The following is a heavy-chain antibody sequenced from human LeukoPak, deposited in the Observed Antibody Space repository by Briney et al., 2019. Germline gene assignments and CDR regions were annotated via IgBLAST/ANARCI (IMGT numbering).Heavy chain of an antibody. J-gene: IGHJ4*02. D-gene: IGHD3-10*01. CDR3: ARGRYYYGSGSYYTYYFDY. CDR1: GGTFSSYA. Sequence: ASVKVSCKASGGTFSSYAISWVRQAPGQGLEWMGRIIPILGIANYAQKFQGRVTITADKSTSTAYMELSSLRSEDTAVYYCARGRYYYGSGSYYTYYFDYWGQGTPVTVSS. CDR2: IIPILGIA. V-gene: IGHV1-69*04.